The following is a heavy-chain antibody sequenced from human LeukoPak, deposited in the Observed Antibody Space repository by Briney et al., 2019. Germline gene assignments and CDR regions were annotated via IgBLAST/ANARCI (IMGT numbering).Heavy chain of an antibody. V-gene: IGHV3-23*01. CDR2: ISGSGGST. D-gene: IGHD6-13*01. Sequence: PGGSLRLSCAASGFTFSTYAMSWVRQAPGKGLEWVSAISGSGGSTYYADSVKGRFTISRDNSKNTLYLQMNSLRAEDTAVYYCAKDLRLKPRIAAAEDYWGQGTLVTVSS. J-gene: IGHJ4*02. CDR3: AKDLRLKPRIAAAEDY. CDR1: GFTFSTYA.